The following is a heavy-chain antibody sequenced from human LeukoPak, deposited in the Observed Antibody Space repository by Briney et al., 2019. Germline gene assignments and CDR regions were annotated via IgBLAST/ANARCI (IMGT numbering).Heavy chain of an antibody. CDR3: ARAGHSSGWYSPWWFDP. J-gene: IGHJ5*02. CDR2: IYYSGST. Sequence: SETLSLTCTVSDGSISSYYWSWIRQPPGKGLEWIGYIYYSGSTNYNPSLKSRVTISVDTSKNQFSLKLSSVTAADTAVYYCARAGHSSGWYSPWWFDPWGQGTLVTVSS. V-gene: IGHV4-59*01. CDR1: DGSISSYY. D-gene: IGHD6-19*01.